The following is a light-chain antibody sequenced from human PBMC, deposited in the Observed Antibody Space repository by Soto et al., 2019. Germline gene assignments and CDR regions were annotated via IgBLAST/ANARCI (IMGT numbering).Light chain of an antibody. CDR1: TGAVTTGHY. J-gene: IGLJ2*01. CDR3: LLSYRGVGV. V-gene: IGLV7-46*01. CDR2: DTN. Sequence: QTVVTQEPSLTVSPGGTVTLTCGSTTGAVTTGHYPYWFQQKPGQAPRTLIYDTNNKHSWTPARFSGSLLGGKAAVTLSGAQPEDEADYYCLLSYRGVGVFGGGTKLTVL.